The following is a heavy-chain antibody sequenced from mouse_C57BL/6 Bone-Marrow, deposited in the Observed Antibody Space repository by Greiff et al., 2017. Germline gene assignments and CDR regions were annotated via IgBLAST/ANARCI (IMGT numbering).Heavy chain of an antibody. CDR1: GYTFTSYW. CDR2: IDPSDSYT. Sequence: QVQLKQPGAELVRPGTSVKLSCKASGYTFTSYWMHWVKQRPGQGLEWIGVIDPSDSYTNYNQKFKGKATLTVDTSSSTAYMQLSSLTSEDSAVYYCARGAYAMDYWGQGTSVTVSS. J-gene: IGHJ4*01. D-gene: IGHD3-1*01. CDR3: ARGAYAMDY. V-gene: IGHV1-59*01.